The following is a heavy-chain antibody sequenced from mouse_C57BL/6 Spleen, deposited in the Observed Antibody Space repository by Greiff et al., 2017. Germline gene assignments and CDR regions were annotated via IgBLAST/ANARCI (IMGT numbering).Heavy chain of an antibody. D-gene: IGHD1-1*01. Sequence: VQLQQSGAELVRPGASVTLSCKASGYTFTDYEMHWVKQTPVHGLEWIGAIDPETGGTAYNQKFKGKAILTADKSSSTAYMELRSLTSEDSAVYYCTRRATIVDFGYWGQGTTLTVSS. CDR3: TRRATIVDFGY. CDR2: IDPETGGT. V-gene: IGHV1-15*01. J-gene: IGHJ2*01. CDR1: GYTFTDYE.